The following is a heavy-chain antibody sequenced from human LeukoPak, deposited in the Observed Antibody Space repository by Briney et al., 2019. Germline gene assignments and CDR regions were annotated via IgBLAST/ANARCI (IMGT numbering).Heavy chain of an antibody. CDR1: GGSISSSSYY. V-gene: IGHV4-39*07. D-gene: IGHD6-6*01. J-gene: IGHJ4*02. CDR3: ARNSAYSSSSGVNC. Sequence: PSETLSLTCSVSGGSISSSSYYWGWIRQPPGKGLEWIGEINDSGSTNYNPSLKSRVTISIDTSKNQFSLNLHSVTAADTGVYYCARNSAYSSSSGVNCWGQGTLVTVSS. CDR2: INDSGST.